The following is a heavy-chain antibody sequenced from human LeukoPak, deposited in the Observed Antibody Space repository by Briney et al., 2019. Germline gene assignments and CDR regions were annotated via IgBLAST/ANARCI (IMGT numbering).Heavy chain of an antibody. D-gene: IGHD3-10*01. CDR3: ARASWFGELLNYMDV. CDR1: GGTFSSYA. Sequence: SVKVSCKASGGTFSSYAISWVRQAPGQGLAWMGGIIPIFGTANYAQKFQGRVTITADKSTSTAYMELSSLRSEDTAVYYCARASWFGELLNYMDVWGKGTTVTVSS. V-gene: IGHV1-69*06. CDR2: IIPIFGTA. J-gene: IGHJ6*03.